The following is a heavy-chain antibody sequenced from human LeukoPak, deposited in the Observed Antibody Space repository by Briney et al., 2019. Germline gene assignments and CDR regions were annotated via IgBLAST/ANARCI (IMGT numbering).Heavy chain of an antibody. D-gene: IGHD5-18*01. CDR1: GFTFSSYG. CDR2: ISYDGSNK. J-gene: IGHJ4*02. CDR3: EKASGGYSYGYFAY. V-gene: IGHV3-30*18. Sequence: GGSLRLSCAASGFTFSSYGMHWVRQAPGKGLEWVAVISYDGSNKYYAVSVKGRFTISRDNSKNTLYLQMNSLRAEDTAVYYCEKASGGYSYGYFAYWGQGTLVTVSS.